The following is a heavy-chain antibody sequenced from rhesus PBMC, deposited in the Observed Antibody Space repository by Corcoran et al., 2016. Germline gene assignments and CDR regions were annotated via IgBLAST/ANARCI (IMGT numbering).Heavy chain of an antibody. CDR2: INGHSGST. D-gene: IGHD3-22*01. CDR3: AREGPGSDYPGY. V-gene: IGHV4-80*01. J-gene: IGHJ4*01. Sequence: QVQLQESGPGLVNPSETLSPPCAVSVVSSTSYWWPWIRHPPGKGLQWIGEINGHSGSTTYNPSLKGRVTISKDASKNQLSLKLSSVTAADTAVYYCAREGPGSDYPGYWGQGVLVTVSS. CDR1: VVSSTSYW.